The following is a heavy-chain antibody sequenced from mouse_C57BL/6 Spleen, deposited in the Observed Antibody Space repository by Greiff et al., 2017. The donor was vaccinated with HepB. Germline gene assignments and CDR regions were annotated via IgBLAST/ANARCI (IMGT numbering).Heavy chain of an antibody. J-gene: IGHJ2*01. V-gene: IGHV1-26*01. CDR1: GYTFTDYY. CDR3: ARNWEGAFDY. D-gene: IGHD4-1*01. CDR2: INPNNGGT. Sequence: EVQLQQSGPELVKPGASVKISCKASGYTFTDYYMNWVKQSHGKSLEWIGDINPNNGGTSYNQKFKGKATLTVDKSSSTAYMELRSLTSEDSAVYYCARNWEGAFDYWGQGTTLTVSS.